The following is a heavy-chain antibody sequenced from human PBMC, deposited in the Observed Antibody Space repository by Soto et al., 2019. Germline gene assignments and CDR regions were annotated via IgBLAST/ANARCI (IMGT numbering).Heavy chain of an antibody. J-gene: IGHJ6*02. V-gene: IGHV2-5*02. CDR2: IYWDGDR. CDR1: GFSLSTGGMG. CDR3: VHSRCGGDCLQSYSSHYYYAMDI. Sequence: QITLKESGPTLVKPTQTLTLTCTFSGFSLSTGGMGVGWIRQPPGKALEWLALIYWDGDRRYRPSLMSRLTIAQDTSKNQVVLTMTNMEPVDTATYHCVHSRCGGDCLQSYSSHYYYAMDISGQRTTVTVSS. D-gene: IGHD2-21*02.